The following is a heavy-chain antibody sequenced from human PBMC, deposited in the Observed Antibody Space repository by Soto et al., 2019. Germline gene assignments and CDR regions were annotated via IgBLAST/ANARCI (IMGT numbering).Heavy chain of an antibody. Sequence: GASVKVSCKASGGTFSSYAISWVRQAPGQGLEWMGGIIPIFGTANYAQKFQGRVTITADESTSTAYMELSSLRSEDTAVYYCARGTREDYYDSPPVSFDIWGQGTMVTVS. J-gene: IGHJ3*02. D-gene: IGHD3-22*01. CDR2: IIPIFGTA. CDR1: GGTFSSYA. V-gene: IGHV1-69*13. CDR3: ARGTREDYYDSPPVSFDI.